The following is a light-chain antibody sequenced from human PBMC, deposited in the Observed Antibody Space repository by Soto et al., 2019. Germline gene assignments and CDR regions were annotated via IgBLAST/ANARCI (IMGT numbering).Light chain of an antibody. V-gene: IGKV3-20*01. Sequence: EIVLTQSPGTLSLSPGERATLSCRASQSVSSRSFAWYQQKGGQAPSLLIYGASRRATGLPDRFSGSGSGTDFTVNSSRLEPEDFAVYYCQQYGSSNTFGQGTKLDSK. CDR3: QQYGSSNT. CDR1: QSVSSRS. J-gene: IGKJ2*01. CDR2: GAS.